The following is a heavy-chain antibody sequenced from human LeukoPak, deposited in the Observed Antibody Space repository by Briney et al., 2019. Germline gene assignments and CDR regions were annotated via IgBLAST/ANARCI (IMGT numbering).Heavy chain of an antibody. J-gene: IGHJ4*02. Sequence: SETLSLTCTVSGGSISSSNSYWGWIRQSPGTGLEWIGNIYSSGSTYYNPSLKSRVTISIDTSENQFSLKLSSVTAADTAVYYCARKREGPTTGIDSWGQSTLVTVSS. CDR1: GGSISSSNSY. V-gene: IGHV4-39*07. CDR3: ARKREGPTTGIDS. D-gene: IGHD1-26*01. CDR2: IYSSGST.